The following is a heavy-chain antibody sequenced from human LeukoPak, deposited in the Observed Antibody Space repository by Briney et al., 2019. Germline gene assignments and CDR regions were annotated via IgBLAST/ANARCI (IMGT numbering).Heavy chain of an antibody. Sequence: GGSLRLSCAASGFTFNNYRMSWVRQAPGKGLEWVANIKQDGSEKYYVGSVKGRFTISRDNAKNSLYLQMNSLRVEDTAVYYCARVNDYVWVTYRPYYFDYWGQGTLVTVSS. J-gene: IGHJ4*02. V-gene: IGHV3-7*04. CDR3: ARVNDYVWVTYRPYYFDY. CDR2: IKQDGSEK. CDR1: GFTFNNYR. D-gene: IGHD3-16*02.